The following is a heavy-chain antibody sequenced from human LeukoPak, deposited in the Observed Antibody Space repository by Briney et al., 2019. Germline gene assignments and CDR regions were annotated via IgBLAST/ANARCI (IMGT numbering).Heavy chain of an antibody. V-gene: IGHV3-9*01. CDR1: GFTFDDYA. Sequence: GGSLRLSCAASGFTFDDYAMHWVRQAPGKGLEWVSGISWNSGSIGYADSVKGRFTISRDNAKNSLYLQMNSLRAEDTALYYCAKDIAPYGDYVTGQFDYWGQGTLVTVSS. CDR3: AKDIAPYGDYVTGQFDY. CDR2: ISWNSGSI. J-gene: IGHJ4*02. D-gene: IGHD4-17*01.